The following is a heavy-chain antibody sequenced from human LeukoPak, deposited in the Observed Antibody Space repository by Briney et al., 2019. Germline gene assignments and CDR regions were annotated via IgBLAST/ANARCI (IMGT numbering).Heavy chain of an antibody. Sequence: ASVKVSCKASGYTFTSYDINWVRQATGQGLEWMGWMNPNSGNTGYAQKFQGRVTMTRNTSISTAYMELSSLRSEDMAVYYCARETYYDFWSGYYAIDYWGQGTLVTVSS. D-gene: IGHD3-3*01. J-gene: IGHJ4*02. CDR3: ARETYYDFWSGYYAIDY. CDR1: GYTFTSYD. CDR2: MNPNSGNT. V-gene: IGHV1-8*01.